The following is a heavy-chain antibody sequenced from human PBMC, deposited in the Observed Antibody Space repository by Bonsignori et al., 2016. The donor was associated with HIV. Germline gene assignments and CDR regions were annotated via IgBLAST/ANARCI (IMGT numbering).Heavy chain of an antibody. CDR1: GGSISSGSYY. J-gene: IGHJ5*02. Sequence: LRLSCTVSGGSISSGSYYWSWIRQPAGKGLEWIGRIYTSGSTNYNPSLKSRVTISVDTSKNQFSLKLSSVTAADTAVYYCARDLGSFDPWGQGTLVTVSS. CDR2: IYTSGST. D-gene: IGHD7-27*01. CDR3: ARDLGSFDP. V-gene: IGHV4-61*02.